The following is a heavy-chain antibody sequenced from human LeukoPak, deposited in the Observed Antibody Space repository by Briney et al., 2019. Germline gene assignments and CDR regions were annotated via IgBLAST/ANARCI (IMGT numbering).Heavy chain of an antibody. Sequence: GGPLRLSCAASGFPFTNYAMTWVRQAPGKGVEWVSAITGSGGSTYYADPVMGRFTISRDNSNNTLYLQMSSLRADDTAVYYCTKGRGDSSGWRFDYWGQGALVTVSS. V-gene: IGHV3-23*01. CDR3: TKGRGDSSGWRFDY. CDR2: ITGSGGST. CDR1: GFPFTNYA. D-gene: IGHD6-19*01. J-gene: IGHJ4*02.